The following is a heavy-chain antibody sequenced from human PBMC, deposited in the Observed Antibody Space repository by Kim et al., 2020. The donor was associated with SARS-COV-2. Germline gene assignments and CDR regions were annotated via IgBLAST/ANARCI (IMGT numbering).Heavy chain of an antibody. Sequence: PNSGGTNYAQKFPGRVTMTRDTSISTAYMELSRLRSDDTAVYYCARDQKLEWGQGTLVTVSS. D-gene: IGHD3-3*01. V-gene: IGHV1-2*02. CDR2: PNSGGT. J-gene: IGHJ4*02. CDR3: ARDQKLE.